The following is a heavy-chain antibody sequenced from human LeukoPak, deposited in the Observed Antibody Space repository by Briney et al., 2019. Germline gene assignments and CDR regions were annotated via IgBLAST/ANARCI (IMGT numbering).Heavy chain of an antibody. D-gene: IGHD3-22*01. Sequence: SVNVSCKASGGSFSSYAISWVRQAPGQGLERKGGIIPIFGTANYAQKFQGRVTITTDESTSSAYMELRSLRSEDTAVYYCARALDYYDSSGYYFRPYYYYYYYMDVWGKGTTVTVSS. J-gene: IGHJ6*03. V-gene: IGHV1-69*05. CDR2: IIPIFGTA. CDR3: ARALDYYDSSGYYFRPYYYYYYYMDV. CDR1: GGSFSSYA.